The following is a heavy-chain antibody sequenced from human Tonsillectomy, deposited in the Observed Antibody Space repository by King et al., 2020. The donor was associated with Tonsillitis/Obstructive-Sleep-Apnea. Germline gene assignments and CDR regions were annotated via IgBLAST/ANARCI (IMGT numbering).Heavy chain of an antibody. Sequence: QLVQSGAEVKKPGASVKVSCKASGNTFNSYGISWVRQAPGQGLEWMGWISAYNGNTNYAQKLQGRVTMTTDTSPSTAYMELRSLRSDDTAVYYCARMYEDDFWSGSPYHYMDVWGKGTTVTVSS. D-gene: IGHD3-3*01. CDR1: GNTFNSYG. V-gene: IGHV1-18*01. J-gene: IGHJ6*03. CDR2: ISAYNGNT. CDR3: ARMYEDDFWSGSPYHYMDV.